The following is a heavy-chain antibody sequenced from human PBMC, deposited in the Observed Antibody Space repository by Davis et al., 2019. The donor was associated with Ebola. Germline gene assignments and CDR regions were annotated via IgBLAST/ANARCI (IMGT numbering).Heavy chain of an antibody. CDR3: ARTIAVADDAFDI. J-gene: IGHJ3*02. V-gene: IGHV3-23*01. CDR2: ISGSGGST. D-gene: IGHD6-19*01. CDR1: GFTFSSYA. Sequence: GESLKISCAASGFTFSSYAMSWVRQAPGKGLEWVSAISGSGGSTYYADSVKGRFTISRDNSKNTLYLQMNSLRAEDTAVYYCARTIAVADDAFDIWGQGTMVTVSS.